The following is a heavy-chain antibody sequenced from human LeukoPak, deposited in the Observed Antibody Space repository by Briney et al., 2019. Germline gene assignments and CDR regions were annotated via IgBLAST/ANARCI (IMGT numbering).Heavy chain of an antibody. CDR1: GGSISSYY. V-gene: IGHV4-59*08. J-gene: IGHJ2*01. CDR3: AAWGDPAYWYFDL. Sequence: SETLSLTCTVSGGSISSYYWSWIRQPPGKGLEWIGYIYYSGSTNYNPSLKSRVTISVDTSKNKFSLKLSSVTAADTAVYYCAAWGDPAYWYFDLWGRGTLVTVSS. CDR2: IYYSGST. D-gene: IGHD2-21*02.